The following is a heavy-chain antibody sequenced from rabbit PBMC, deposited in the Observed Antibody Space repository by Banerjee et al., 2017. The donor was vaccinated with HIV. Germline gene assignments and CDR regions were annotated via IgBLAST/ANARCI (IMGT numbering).Heavy chain of an antibody. V-gene: IGHV1S40*01. CDR3: ARDLVVVIGWNFNL. D-gene: IGHD8-1*01. Sequence: QSVEESGGDLVKPGASLTLTCTASGFSFSNKYVMCWVRQAPGKGLEWIACINTSSGNTVYASWAKGRFTISKTSSTTVTLQMTSLTAADTATYFCARDLVVVIGWNFNLWGPGTLVTVS. CDR2: INTSSGNT. J-gene: IGHJ4*01. CDR1: GFSFSNKYV.